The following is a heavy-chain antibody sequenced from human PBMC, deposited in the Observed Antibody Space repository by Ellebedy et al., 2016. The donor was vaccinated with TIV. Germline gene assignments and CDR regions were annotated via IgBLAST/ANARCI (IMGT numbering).Heavy chain of an antibody. CDR1: GFAFSSFA. D-gene: IGHD1-26*01. J-gene: IGHJ4*02. Sequence: GESLKISCEGSGFAFSSFAMNWVRQAPGKGLEWVSTINSANVTYYADSVKGRFTISRDNSKNTLYLQMNSLRAEDTAVYHCAKEASQSYADYWGQGTLVTVSS. V-gene: IGHV3-23*01. CDR3: AKEASQSYADY. CDR2: INSANVT.